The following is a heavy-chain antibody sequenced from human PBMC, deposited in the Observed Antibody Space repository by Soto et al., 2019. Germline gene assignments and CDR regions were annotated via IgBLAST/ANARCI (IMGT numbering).Heavy chain of an antibody. CDR2: ISAYNGNT. V-gene: IGHV1-18*01. CDR3: ARDRDYDFWSGSEPFYYYYYMDV. J-gene: IGHJ6*03. D-gene: IGHD3-3*01. CDR1: GYTFTSYG. Sequence: GASVKVSCKASGYTFTSYGISWVRQAPGQGLEWMGWISAYNGNTNYAQKLQGRVTMTTDTSTSTAYMELRSLRSDDTAVYYCARDRDYDFWSGSEPFYYYYYMDVWGKGTTVTVSS.